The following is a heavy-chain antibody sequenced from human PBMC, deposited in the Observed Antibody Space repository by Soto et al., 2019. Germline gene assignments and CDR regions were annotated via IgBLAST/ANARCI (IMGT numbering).Heavy chain of an antibody. CDR3: AKDGLIVVVVAVGYNWFDP. D-gene: IGHD2-15*01. CDR2: ISGSGGST. Sequence: EVQLLESGGGLVQPGGSLRLSCAASGFTFSSYAMSWVRQAPGKWLEWVSAISGSGGSTYYADSVKGRFTISRDNSKITQYLQMHSLRAEDTAVYYCAKDGLIVVVVAVGYNWFDPWGQGTLVTVSS. J-gene: IGHJ5*02. CDR1: GFTFSSYA. V-gene: IGHV3-23*01.